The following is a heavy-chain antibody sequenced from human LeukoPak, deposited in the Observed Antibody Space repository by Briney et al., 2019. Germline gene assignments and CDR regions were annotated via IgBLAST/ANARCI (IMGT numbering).Heavy chain of an antibody. J-gene: IGHJ5*02. D-gene: IGHD3-22*01. CDR1: GFIFKNFG. Sequence: PGGSLRLSCAASGFIFKNFGLIWLAQAPGRGLDWVSAISNEGAGTNYAVFVTGRLTTSTDNSKTTLFLQMNSLRAEDTALYYCAKGSSGYFADLWGQGTLVTVSS. CDR2: ISNEGAGT. CDR3: AKGSSGYFADL. V-gene: IGHV3-23*01.